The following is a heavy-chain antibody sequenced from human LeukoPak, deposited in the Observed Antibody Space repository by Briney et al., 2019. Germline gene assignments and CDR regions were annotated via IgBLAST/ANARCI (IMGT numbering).Heavy chain of an antibody. CDR1: GFTFSSYA. CDR2: ISGSGGST. CDR3: ARGSWSGYDSPLWY. J-gene: IGHJ4*02. Sequence: PGGSLRLSCAASGFTFSSYAMSWVRQAPGKGLEWVSVISGSGGSTSYADSVKGRFTISRDNSTNTLYLQMNSLRAEDTAVYYCARGSWSGYDSPLWYWGQGTLVTVSS. V-gene: IGHV3-23*01. D-gene: IGHD5-12*01.